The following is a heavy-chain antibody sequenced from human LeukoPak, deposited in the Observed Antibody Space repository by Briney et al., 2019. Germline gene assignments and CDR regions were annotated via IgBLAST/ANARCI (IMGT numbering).Heavy chain of an antibody. D-gene: IGHD4-17*01. CDR1: GYTSARYP. V-gene: IGHV7-4-1*02. Sequence: ASVKVSCKTSGYTSARYPIHWVRQAPGRGLEWMGWINTNTGSPTYAQAFAGRFVFSLDTSVTTAYLQISSLRSADTAVYYCARVGRLDYGDYLAHWGPGNRITVSS. CDR2: INTNTGSP. J-gene: IGHJ4*02. CDR3: ARVGRLDYGDYLAH.